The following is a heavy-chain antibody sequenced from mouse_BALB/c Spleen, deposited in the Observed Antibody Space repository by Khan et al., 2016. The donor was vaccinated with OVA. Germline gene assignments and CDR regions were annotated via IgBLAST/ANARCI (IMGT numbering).Heavy chain of an antibody. D-gene: IGHD1-2*01. CDR1: GYTFTDYY. V-gene: IGHV1-77*01. Sequence: VQLQESGAELARPGASVKLSCKASGYTFTDYYINWVKQRPGQGLEWIGEISPGSGDTYYNEKFKGKATLTADKSSSTAYMQLSSLTYEASAVYFCERRNYFGYTVAYWGQGTLGTVSA. CDR2: ISPGSGDT. CDR3: ERRNYFGYTVAY. J-gene: IGHJ3*01.